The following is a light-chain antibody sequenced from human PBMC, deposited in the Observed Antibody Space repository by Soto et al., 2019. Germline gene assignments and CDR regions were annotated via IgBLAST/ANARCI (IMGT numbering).Light chain of an antibody. J-gene: IGKJ4*01. CDR2: AAS. CDR3: QQLESYPLS. Sequence: DIQLTQSPSFLSASVGDRVTITCRTSQDISSYLAWYQQKPGKAPQLLISAASTLQSGVPSRFSGSGSGTEFTLTIRSLQPEDFATYYCQQLESYPLSFGGGTKVEI. CDR1: QDISSY. V-gene: IGKV1-9*01.